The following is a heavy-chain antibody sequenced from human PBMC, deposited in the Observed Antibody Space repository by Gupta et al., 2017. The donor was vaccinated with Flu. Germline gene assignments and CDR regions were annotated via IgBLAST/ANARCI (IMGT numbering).Heavy chain of an antibody. D-gene: IGHD2-15*01. Sequence: QVHLQESGPTLVKPSETLSLICTVSGDSLRRSYWSWIRQPAGKRLEWLGRVYTNGDSNHNPSFNGRATLSVDTSKNQISLNLISVTAADTAIYYCARDCSGGSCYRGGTDYWGQGIPVTVSS. J-gene: IGHJ4*02. CDR1: GDSLRRSY. CDR3: ARDCSGGSCYRGGTDY. V-gene: IGHV4-4*07. CDR2: VYTNGDS.